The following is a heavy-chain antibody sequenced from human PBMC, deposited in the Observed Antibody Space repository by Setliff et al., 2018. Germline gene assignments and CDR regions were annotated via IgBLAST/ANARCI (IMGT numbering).Heavy chain of an antibody. CDR2: IYYRGST. V-gene: IGHV4-38-2*01. J-gene: IGHJ4*02. Sequence: PSETLSLTCAVSGYSISSGYNWGWIRQPPGKGLEWIASIYYRGSTSYNSSLKSRVTISVDTSKNQFSLKLSSVTAADTAVYYCARGGYSYGLGGFPLDYWGQGTLVTVSS. D-gene: IGHD5-18*01. CDR1: GYSISSGYN. CDR3: ARGGYSYGLGGFPLDY.